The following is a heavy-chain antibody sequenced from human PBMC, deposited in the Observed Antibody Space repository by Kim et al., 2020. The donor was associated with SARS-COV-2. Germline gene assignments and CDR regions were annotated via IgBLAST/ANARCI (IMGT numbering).Heavy chain of an antibody. V-gene: IGHV1-69*13. J-gene: IGHJ5*02. CDR2: VIPIFGTA. CDR1: GGTFSSYA. D-gene: IGHD6-13*01. Sequence: SVKVSCKASGGTFSSYAISWVRQAPGQGLEWMGGVIPIFGTANYAQKFQGRVTITADESTSTAYMELSSLRSEDTAVYYCARDGSPGSSSWHVGNWFDPWGQGTLVTVSS. CDR3: ARDGSPGSSSWHVGNWFDP.